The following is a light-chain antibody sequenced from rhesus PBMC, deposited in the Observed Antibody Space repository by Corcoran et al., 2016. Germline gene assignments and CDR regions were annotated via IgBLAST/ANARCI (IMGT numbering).Light chain of an antibody. CDR2: YDS. CDR1: NIGSED. V-gene: IGLV3-36*02. J-gene: IGLJ1*01. Sequence: YDLTQPPSVAVSPGQTARITCGGDNIGSEDVNWYQQKPPQAPVLVIYYDSERPSGISERFSGSKSGQTATLTISGVEAGDEADYYCQVWDSSTDHPYIFGTGTRLTVL. CDR3: QVWDSSTDHPYI.